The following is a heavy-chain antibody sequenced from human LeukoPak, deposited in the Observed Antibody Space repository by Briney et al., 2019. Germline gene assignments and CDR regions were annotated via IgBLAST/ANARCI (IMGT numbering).Heavy chain of an antibody. V-gene: IGHV3-11*01. CDR1: GFSFSDSY. D-gene: IGHD2-8*01. J-gene: IGHJ4*01. Sequence: GGSLRLSCVVSGFSFSDSYMTWLRQTPGKGLESLAYISPSSHDIYYADSVKGRFTISRDNARTSLYLQMNSQGPDDTALYYCSTDPRLLTYWGHGTLVTVSS. CDR2: ISPSSHDI. CDR3: STDPRLLTY.